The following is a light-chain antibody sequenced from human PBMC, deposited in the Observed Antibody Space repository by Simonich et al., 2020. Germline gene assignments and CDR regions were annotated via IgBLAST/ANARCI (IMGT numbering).Light chain of an antibody. V-gene: IGKV4-1*01. Sequence: DIVMTQSPDSLAVSLGERATINCKSSQSVLYSSNNKNYLAWYQQKQGQPPKLLIYCASTRESGVPDRFSGSGSGTDFTLTISSLQAEDVAVYYCQQYYSTPITFGQGTRLEIK. J-gene: IGKJ5*01. CDR2: CAS. CDR1: QSVLYSSNNKNY. CDR3: QQYYSTPIT.